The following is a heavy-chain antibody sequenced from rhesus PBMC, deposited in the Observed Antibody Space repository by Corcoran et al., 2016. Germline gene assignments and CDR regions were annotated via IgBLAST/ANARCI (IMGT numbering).Heavy chain of an antibody. Sequence: QVQLQESGPGLVKPSETLSLTCAVSGASISSYWWSWIRQPPGKGLEWIGEIIGKLLNPYYTPSLKCRVTISKDASKNQFSLKLGSVTAADTAVYYCARSGYGSGGVYWGQGVLVTVSS. CDR3: ARSGYGSGGVY. D-gene: IGHD4-4*01. CDR1: GASISSYW. CDR2: IIGKLLNP. J-gene: IGHJ4*01. V-gene: IGHV4-80*01.